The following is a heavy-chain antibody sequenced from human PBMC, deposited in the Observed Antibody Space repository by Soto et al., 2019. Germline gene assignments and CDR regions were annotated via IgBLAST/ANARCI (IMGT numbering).Heavy chain of an antibody. CDR1: GFTFSSYA. D-gene: IGHD3-3*01. CDR3: ARSGSGSDAFDI. J-gene: IGHJ3*02. CDR2: IRSSGNRT. V-gene: IGHV3-23*01. Sequence: XGSLRLSCAACGFTFSSYAMNWVRQAPGKGLEWVSGIRSSGNRTDYADSAKGRFAISRDNSKYTLYLQMNSLRAEDTAIYYCARSGSGSDAFDIWGQGTMVTVSS.